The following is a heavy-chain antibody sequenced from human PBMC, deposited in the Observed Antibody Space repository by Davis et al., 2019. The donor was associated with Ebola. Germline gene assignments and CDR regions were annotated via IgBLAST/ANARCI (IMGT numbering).Heavy chain of an antibody. D-gene: IGHD2-2*02. V-gene: IGHV3-11*04. CDR3: ARHIVVVPAAIGYRSSSGAFDI. Sequence: PGGSLTLSCAASGFTFSDYYMSCIRQAPGKGLGWVAYISSSGSTIYYADSVKGRFTISRDNAKNSLYLQMNSLRADDTAVYYCARHIVVVPAAIGYRSSSGAFDIWGQGTMVTVSS. CDR1: GFTFSDYY. CDR2: ISSSGSTI. J-gene: IGHJ3*02.